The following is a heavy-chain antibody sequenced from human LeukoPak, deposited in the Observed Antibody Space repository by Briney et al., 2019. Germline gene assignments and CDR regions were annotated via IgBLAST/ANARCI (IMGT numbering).Heavy chain of an antibody. V-gene: IGHV1-69*13. J-gene: IGHJ4*02. Sequence: AASVKVSCKASGYTFTGYYMHWVRQAPGQGLEWMGGIIPIFGTANYAQKFQGRVTITADESTSTAYMELSSLRSEDTAVYYCARAVTYVDYWGQGTLVTVSS. CDR3: ARAVTYVDY. CDR1: GYTFTGYY. CDR2: IIPIFGTA. D-gene: IGHD4-17*01.